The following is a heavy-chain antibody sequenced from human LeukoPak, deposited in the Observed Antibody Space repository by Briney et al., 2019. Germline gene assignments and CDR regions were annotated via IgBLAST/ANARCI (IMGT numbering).Heavy chain of an antibody. J-gene: IGHJ4*02. CDR2: ISGDGGNT. CDR1: GFTFSTYT. CDR3: AKDFGRNLGGPGY. D-gene: IGHD3-10*01. Sequence: GALRLSCAASGFTFSTYTMAWVRQAPGGGLEWVSGISGDGGNTYYADSVKGRCAISRDNSNSALFLQMNSLRAEDTAVYYCAKDFGRNLGGPGYWGRGTLVTISS. V-gene: IGHV3-23*01.